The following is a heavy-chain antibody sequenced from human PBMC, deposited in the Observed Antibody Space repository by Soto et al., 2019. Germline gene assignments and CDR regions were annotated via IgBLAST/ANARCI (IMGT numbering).Heavy chain of an antibody. Sequence: EVHVLESGGGLVQPGGSLRLSCAASGFTFNTYALSWVRQAPGKGLEWVSGISGSGSNTFYGHAVKGRFTISRDNSKDTLYLQVNSLRVEDTAVYYCAKGSALAATGGWDWFDSWGQGTLVTVSS. V-gene: IGHV3-23*01. CDR1: GFTFNTYA. D-gene: IGHD6-13*01. CDR2: ISGSGSNT. J-gene: IGHJ5*01. CDR3: AKGSALAATGGWDWFDS.